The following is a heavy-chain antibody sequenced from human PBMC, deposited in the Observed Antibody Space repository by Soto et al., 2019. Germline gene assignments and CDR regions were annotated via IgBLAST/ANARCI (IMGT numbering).Heavy chain of an antibody. CDR1: GYTFTSYA. CDR2: INADNGNT. Sequence: QVQLVQSGAEVKKPGASVNVSCKTSGYTFTSYAINWVRQAPGQMLEWMGWINADNGNTKYSQKFQGRVTITRDTSASKAYMELSSLRSEDTAIYYCARDVFSSAWPYYMDVWGKGTTVTVSS. D-gene: IGHD6-19*01. CDR3: ARDVFSSAWPYYMDV. J-gene: IGHJ6*03. V-gene: IGHV1-3*01.